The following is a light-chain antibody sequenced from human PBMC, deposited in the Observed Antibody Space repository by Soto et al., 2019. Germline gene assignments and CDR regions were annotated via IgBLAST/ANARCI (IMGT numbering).Light chain of an antibody. CDR1: QSVRSN. Sequence: EIVMTQSPATLSVSPGERATLSCRASQSVRSNLAWYQQKPGQAPRLLIYGASTRATGIPARFSGSGSGTEFTLTISSLQSEDFAVYYCQQYNNWPPPTFGQGTKLEIK. CDR2: GAS. J-gene: IGKJ2*01. V-gene: IGKV3-15*01. CDR3: QQYNNWPPPT.